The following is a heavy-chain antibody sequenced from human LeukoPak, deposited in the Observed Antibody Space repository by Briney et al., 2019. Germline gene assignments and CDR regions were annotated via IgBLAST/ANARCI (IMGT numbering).Heavy chain of an antibody. CDR2: IRSKTNSYAT. D-gene: IGHD3-10*01. J-gene: IGHJ5*02. Sequence: PGGSLRLSCAASGFTFSGSAMHWVRQASGKGLEWVGRIRSKTNSYATSYAASVKGRFTISRDDSKNTAYLQMNSLKTEDTAVYYCTRRGAGVSFNWFDPWGQGTLVTVSS. CDR1: GFTFSGSA. V-gene: IGHV3-73*01. CDR3: TRRGAGVSFNWFDP.